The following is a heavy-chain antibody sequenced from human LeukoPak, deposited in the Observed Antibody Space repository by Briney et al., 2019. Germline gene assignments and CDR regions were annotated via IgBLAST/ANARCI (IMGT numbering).Heavy chain of an antibody. CDR3: ARDSLSSGWTKDY. D-gene: IGHD6-19*01. J-gene: IGHJ4*02. Sequence: ASVKVSCKASGGTFSSYAISWVRQAPGQGLEWMGIINPSGGSTSYAQEFQGRATMTRDTSTSTVYMELSSLRSEDTAVYYCARDSLSSGWTKDYWGQGTLVTVSS. CDR2: INPSGGST. CDR1: GGTFSSYA. V-gene: IGHV1-46*01.